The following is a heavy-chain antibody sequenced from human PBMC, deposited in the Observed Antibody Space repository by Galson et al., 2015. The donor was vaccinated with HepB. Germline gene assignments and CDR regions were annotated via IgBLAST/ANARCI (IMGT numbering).Heavy chain of an antibody. V-gene: IGHV1-69*13. Sequence: SVKVSCKASGGTFSSYAISWVRQAPGQGLEWMGGIIPIFGTANYAQKFQGRVTITADESTSTAYMELSSLRSEDTAVYYCAKDKYSSGWPAGDAFDIWGQGTMVTVSS. CDR1: GGTFSSYA. CDR3: AKDKYSSGWPAGDAFDI. J-gene: IGHJ3*02. D-gene: IGHD6-19*01. CDR2: IIPIFGTA.